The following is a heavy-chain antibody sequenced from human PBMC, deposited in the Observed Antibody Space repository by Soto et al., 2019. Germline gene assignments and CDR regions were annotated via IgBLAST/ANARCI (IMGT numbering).Heavy chain of an antibody. Sequence: SQTLSLTCAISGDGVSRNTASWNWIRQSPSRGLEWLGRTYFRSKWYNDYAVSVKSRIIINPDTSNNQFSLQLNSVTTEDTAVYFCAKGDNLGPKTGYAFDPWGQGIMVTASS. J-gene: IGHJ5*02. CDR1: GDGVSRNTAS. CDR2: TYFRSKWYN. V-gene: IGHV6-1*01. D-gene: IGHD5-12*01. CDR3: AKGDNLGPKTGYAFDP.